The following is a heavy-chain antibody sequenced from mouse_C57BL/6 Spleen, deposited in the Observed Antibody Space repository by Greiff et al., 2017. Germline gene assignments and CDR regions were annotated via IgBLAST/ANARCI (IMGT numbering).Heavy chain of an antibody. CDR3: ARYEEGYAMDY. D-gene: IGHD2-12*01. Sequence: QVQLQQSGAELVKPGASVKLSCKASGYTFTSYWMHWVKQRPGQGLEWIGMIHPNSGSTNYNEKFKSKATLTVDKASSTAYMQLSSLTSEDSAVYYCARYEEGYAMDYWGQGTSVTVSS. CDR1: GYTFTSYW. V-gene: IGHV1-64*01. CDR2: IHPNSGST. J-gene: IGHJ4*01.